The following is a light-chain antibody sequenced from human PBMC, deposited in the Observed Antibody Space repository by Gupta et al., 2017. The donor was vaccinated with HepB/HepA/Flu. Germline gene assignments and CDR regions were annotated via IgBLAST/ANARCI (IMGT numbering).Light chain of an antibody. CDR2: DAS. Sequence: EIVLTQSPATLSLSPGERASLSCGASQSVSSSYLAWYQQKPGLAPRLLIYDASSRATGIPDRLSGSGSGTDFTLTISRLEPEDFAVDYCQQYGSAPITFGQGTRLEMK. CDR3: QQYGSAPIT. J-gene: IGKJ5*01. CDR1: QSVSSSY. V-gene: IGKV3D-20*01.